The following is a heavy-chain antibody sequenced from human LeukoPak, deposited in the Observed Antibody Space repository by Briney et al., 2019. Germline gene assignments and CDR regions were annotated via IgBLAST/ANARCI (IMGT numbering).Heavy chain of an antibody. J-gene: IGHJ4*02. CDR3: AKGRRGYSYFFDY. CDR2: IRYDGSNK. Sequence: PGGSLRLSCAASGFTFSSYGMHWVRQAPGKGLEWVAFIRYDGSNKYYADSVKGRFTISRDNSKNTLYLQMNSLRAEDTAVYYCAKGRRGYSYFFDYWGQGTLVTVSS. D-gene: IGHD5-18*01. V-gene: IGHV3-30*02. CDR1: GFTFSSYG.